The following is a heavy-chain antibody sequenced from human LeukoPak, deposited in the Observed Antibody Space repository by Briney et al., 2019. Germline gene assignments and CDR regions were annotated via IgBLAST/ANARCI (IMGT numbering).Heavy chain of an antibody. J-gene: IGHJ4*02. Sequence: SVKVSCKASGGTFSSYAISWVRQAPGQGLEWMGGIIPIFGTANYAQKFQGRVTITADESTSTAYMELSSLRSEDTAVYYCARGDDSSGYFSDYWGQGTLVTVSS. V-gene: IGHV1-69*13. CDR3: ARGDDSSGYFSDY. CDR1: GGTFSSYA. CDR2: IIPIFGTA. D-gene: IGHD3-22*01.